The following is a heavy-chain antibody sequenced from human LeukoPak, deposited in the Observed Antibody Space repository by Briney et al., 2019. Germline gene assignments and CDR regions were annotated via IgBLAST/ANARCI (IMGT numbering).Heavy chain of an antibody. Sequence: GGSLRLSCAASAFIFSDHFMDWVRQAPGKGLEWVSYISSSGSTIYYADSVKGRFTISRDNAKNSLYLQMNSLRAEDTAVYYCARDRGYSSSLFDYWGQGTLVTVSS. CDR3: ARDRGYSSSLFDY. CDR1: AFIFSDHF. J-gene: IGHJ4*02. CDR2: ISSSGSTI. V-gene: IGHV3-11*04. D-gene: IGHD6-13*01.